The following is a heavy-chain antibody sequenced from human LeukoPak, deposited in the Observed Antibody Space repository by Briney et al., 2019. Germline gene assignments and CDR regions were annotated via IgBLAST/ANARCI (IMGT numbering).Heavy chain of an antibody. CDR2: ISYDGSNK. CDR1: GFTFSSYG. D-gene: IGHD6-19*01. Sequence: GGSLRLSCAASGFTFSSYGMHWVRQAPGKGLERVAVISYDGSNKYYADSVKGRFTISRDNSKNTLYLQMNSLRAEDTAVYYCAKDCSSSGCFDYWGQGTLVTVSS. J-gene: IGHJ4*02. V-gene: IGHV3-30*18. CDR3: AKDCSSSGCFDY.